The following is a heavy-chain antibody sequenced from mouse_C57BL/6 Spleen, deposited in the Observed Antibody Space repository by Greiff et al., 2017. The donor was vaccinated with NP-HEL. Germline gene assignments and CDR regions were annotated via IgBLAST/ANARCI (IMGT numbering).Heavy chain of an antibody. Sequence: VQLQQSGAELAKPGASVKLSCKASGYTFTSYWMHWVKQRPGQGLEWIGYINPSSGYTKYNQKFKDKATLTADKSSSTAYMQLSSLTYEDSAVYYCARDYVSSYRYFDVWGTGTTVTVSS. J-gene: IGHJ1*03. CDR3: ARDYVSSYRYFDV. V-gene: IGHV1-7*01. D-gene: IGHD1-1*01. CDR2: INPSSGYT. CDR1: GYTFTSYW.